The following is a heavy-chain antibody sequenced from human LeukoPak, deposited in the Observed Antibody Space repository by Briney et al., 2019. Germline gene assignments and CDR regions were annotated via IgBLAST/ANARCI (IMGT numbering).Heavy chain of an antibody. CDR1: GYTFTSYA. D-gene: IGHD2-2*01. CDR2: INAGNGNT. V-gene: IGHV1-3*01. CDR3: ARVVPAALGTSGAFDI. Sequence: ASVKVSCKASGYTFTSYAMHWVRQAPGQRLEWMVWINAGNGNTKYSQKFQGRVTITRDTSASTAYMELSSLRSEDTAVYYCARVVPAALGTSGAFDIWGQGTMVTVSS. J-gene: IGHJ3*02.